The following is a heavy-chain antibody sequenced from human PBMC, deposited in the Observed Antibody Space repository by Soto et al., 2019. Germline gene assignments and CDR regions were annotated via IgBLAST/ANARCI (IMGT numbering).Heavy chain of an antibody. CDR1: GFTFSSYG. V-gene: IGHV3-33*01. CDR2: IWYDGSNK. D-gene: IGHD3-10*01. CDR3: ARARGYYYGMDV. J-gene: IGHJ6*02. Sequence: QVQLVESGGGVVQPGRSLRLSCAASGFTFSSYGMHWVRQAPGKGLEWVAVIWYDGSNKYYADSVKGRFTISRDNSKNPLYLQMNSLRAEDTAVYYCARARGYYYGMDVWGQGTTVTVSS.